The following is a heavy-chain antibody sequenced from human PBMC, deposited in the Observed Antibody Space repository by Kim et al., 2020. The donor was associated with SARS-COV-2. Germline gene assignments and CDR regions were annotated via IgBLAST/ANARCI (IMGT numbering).Heavy chain of an antibody. CDR1: GGSISSSSYY. D-gene: IGHD3-22*01. CDR3: ARQPPPSSYYDSKPRFGQRGPPVNWYFDL. Sequence: SETLSLTCTVSGGSISSSSYYWGWIRQPPGKGLEWIGSIYYSGSTYYNPSLKSRVTISVDTSKNQFSLKLSSVTAADTAVYYCARQPPPSSYYDSKPRFGQRGPPVNWYFDLWGRGTLVTVSS. J-gene: IGHJ2*01. CDR2: IYYSGST. V-gene: IGHV4-39*01.